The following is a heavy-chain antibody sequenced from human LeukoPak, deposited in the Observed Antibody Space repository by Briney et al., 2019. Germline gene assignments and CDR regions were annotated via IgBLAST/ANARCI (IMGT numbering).Heavy chain of an antibody. CDR2: IIPIFGTA. CDR3: ARAPRNPLRYFDWLFLDY. V-gene: IGHV1-69*05. D-gene: IGHD3-9*01. CDR1: GGTFSSYA. Sequence: SVKVSCKASGGTFSSYAISWVQQAPGQGLEWMGGIIPIFGTANYAQKFQGRVTITTDESTSTAYMELSSLRSEDTAVYYCARAPRNPLRYFDWLFLDYWGQGTLVTVSS. J-gene: IGHJ4*02.